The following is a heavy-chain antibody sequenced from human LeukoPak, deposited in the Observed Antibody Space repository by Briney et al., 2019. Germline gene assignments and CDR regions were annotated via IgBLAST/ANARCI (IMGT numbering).Heavy chain of an antibody. Sequence: HTGGSLRLSGATSGFTFSSYAMSWVRQAPGKRLDWVSTNSGSGGSTFYADSVKGRFTISRDNSKNTLYLQMNSLRAEDTAVYYCAKDHPYYYDSSGYWWGDFDYWGQGTLVTVSS. CDR1: GFTFSSYA. D-gene: IGHD3-22*01. V-gene: IGHV3-23*01. J-gene: IGHJ4*02. CDR3: AKDHPYYYDSSGYWWGDFDY. CDR2: NSGSGGST.